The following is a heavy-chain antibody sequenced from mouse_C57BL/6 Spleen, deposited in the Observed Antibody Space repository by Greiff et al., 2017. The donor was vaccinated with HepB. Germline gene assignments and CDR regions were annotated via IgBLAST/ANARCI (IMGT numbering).Heavy chain of an antibody. CDR1: GYTFTSYW. CDR2: IDPSDSYT. CDR3: ARPLRHYYGEGGYYFDY. D-gene: IGHD1-2*01. V-gene: IGHV1-69*01. J-gene: IGHJ2*01. Sequence: QVQLQQPGAELVMPGASVKLSCKASGYTFTSYWMHWVKRRPGQGLEWIGEIDPSDSYTNYNQKFKGKSTLTVDKSSSTAYMQLSSLTSEDSAVYYCARPLRHYYGEGGYYFDYWGQGTTLTVSS.